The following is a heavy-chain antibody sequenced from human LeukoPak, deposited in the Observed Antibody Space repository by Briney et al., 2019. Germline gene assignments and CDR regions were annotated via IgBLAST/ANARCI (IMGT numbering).Heavy chain of an antibody. CDR2: ISSDGSST. CDR1: GFTFSSYW. V-gene: IGHV3-74*01. CDR3: ARTAYSDYSLGF. D-gene: IGHD5-12*01. Sequence: GGSLRLSCAASGFTFSSYWMHWVRQAPGKGLVWVSRISSDGSSTSYADSVKGRFTISRDNAKNTLYLQMNILRAEDTAVYYCARTAYSDYSLGFWGQGTLVTVSS. J-gene: IGHJ4*02.